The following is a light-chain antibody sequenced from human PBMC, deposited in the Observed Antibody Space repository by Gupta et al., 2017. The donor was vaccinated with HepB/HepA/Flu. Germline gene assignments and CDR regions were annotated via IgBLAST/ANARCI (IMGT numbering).Light chain of an antibody. CDR2: GGS. CDR1: QSVSSSY. V-gene: IGKV3-20*01. J-gene: IGKJ1*01. CDR3: LQDWNSPPT. Sequence: EIVLTQSPGTLSLSPGERATLSCRASQSVSSSYLAWYRLKPGQAPRLLIYGGSSRATGIPDRFSGSGSGTXFTLTIXRLEPEDFAVYYCLQDWNSPPTFGXGTKVEIK.